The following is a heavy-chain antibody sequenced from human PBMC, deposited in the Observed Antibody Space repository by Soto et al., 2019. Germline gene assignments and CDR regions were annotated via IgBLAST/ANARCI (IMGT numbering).Heavy chain of an antibody. CDR3: AKDQTSCYLPRFGGMDV. V-gene: IGHV3-30*18. J-gene: IGHJ6*02. CDR2: ISYDGSNK. CDR1: GFTFSSYG. Sequence: GGSLRLSCAASGFTFSSYGMHWVRQAPGKGLEWVAVISYDGSNKYYADSVKGRFTISRDNSKNTLYLQMNSLRAEDTAVYYCAKDQTSCYLPRFGGMDVWGQGTTVTVSS. D-gene: IGHD2-2*01.